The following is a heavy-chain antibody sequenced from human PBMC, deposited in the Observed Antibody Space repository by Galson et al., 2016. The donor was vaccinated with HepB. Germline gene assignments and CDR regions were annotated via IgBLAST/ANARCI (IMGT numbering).Heavy chain of an antibody. CDR3: AKGGQEFDPMRSAFDI. CDR2: ISWSGGNT. Sequence: SLRLSCAASTFTFRSYAMNWVRRAPGKGLEWVSGISWSGGNTYYADSVKGRFTISRDNSKNTLYLQMNSLRAEDTAIYYCAKGGQEFDPMRSAFDIWGQGTMVTVSS. CDR1: TFTFRSYA. D-gene: IGHD3-10*01. J-gene: IGHJ3*02. V-gene: IGHV3-23*01.